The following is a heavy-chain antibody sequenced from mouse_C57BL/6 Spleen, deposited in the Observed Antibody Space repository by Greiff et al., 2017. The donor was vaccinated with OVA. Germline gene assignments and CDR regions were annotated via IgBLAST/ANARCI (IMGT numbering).Heavy chain of an antibody. D-gene: IGHD1-1*01. J-gene: IGHJ2*01. CDR3: ARPLLHYYGDY. Sequence: VQLQQPGAELVKPGASVKLSCKASGYTFTSYWMQWVKQRPGQGLEWIGEIDPSDSSTNYNQKFKGQATLTVDTSSSTAYMQLSSLTSEESAGYCGARPLLHYYGDYWGQGTTLTVSA. V-gene: IGHV1-50*01. CDR1: GYTFTSYW. CDR2: IDPSDSST.